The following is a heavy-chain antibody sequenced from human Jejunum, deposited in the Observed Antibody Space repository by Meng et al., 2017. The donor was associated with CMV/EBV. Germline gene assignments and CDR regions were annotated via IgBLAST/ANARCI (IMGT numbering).Heavy chain of an antibody. D-gene: IGHD6-13*01. CDR2: LYSGGNT. CDR1: GFTVSINY. CDR3: ASGYIEGHHLGY. V-gene: IGHV3-66*01. Sequence: LVGFGGVLVQPGGSVRLSCAASGFTVSINYMSWVRQASGKGLEWVSALYSGGNTYYADSVKGRFTLSRDNSKNTLYLQMSSLGVEDTAVYYCASGYIEGHHLGYWGQGTLVTVSS. J-gene: IGHJ4*02.